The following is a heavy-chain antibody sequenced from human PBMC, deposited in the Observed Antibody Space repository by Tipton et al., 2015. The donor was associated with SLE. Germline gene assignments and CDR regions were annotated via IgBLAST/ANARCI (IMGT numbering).Heavy chain of an antibody. Sequence: QVQLVQSGAEVKKPGASVKVSCQASGYTFTEHYLHWVRQAPGQGFEWMGWINPHSGDTNYAQKFQGRVTLTWDTSISTVYMELNSLRSDDTAVYYCARECVVAAAGPCDAFDIWGQGTMVTVSS. J-gene: IGHJ3*02. CDR3: ARECVVAAAGPCDAFDI. CDR1: GYTFTEHY. CDR2: INPHSGDT. D-gene: IGHD6-13*01. V-gene: IGHV1-2*02.